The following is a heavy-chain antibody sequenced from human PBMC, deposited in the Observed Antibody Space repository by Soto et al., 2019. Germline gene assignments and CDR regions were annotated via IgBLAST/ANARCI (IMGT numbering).Heavy chain of an antibody. Sequence: GGSLRLSCAASGFTFSSYAMSWVRQAPGKGLEWVSAISGSGGSTYYADSVKGRFTISRDNSKNTLYLQMNSLRAEDTAVYYCARDTPPSGDSSGYYNAFDIWGQGTMVTVSS. V-gene: IGHV3-23*01. CDR2: ISGSGGST. J-gene: IGHJ3*02. CDR3: ARDTPPSGDSSGYYNAFDI. CDR1: GFTFSSYA. D-gene: IGHD3-22*01.